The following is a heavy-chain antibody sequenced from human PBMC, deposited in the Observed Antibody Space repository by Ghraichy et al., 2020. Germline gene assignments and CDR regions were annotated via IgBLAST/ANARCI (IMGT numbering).Heavy chain of an antibody. D-gene: IGHD2-2*01. Sequence: SETLSLTCSVSGASITNNYWSWIRQSPGKGLEWIAYIHSSGSTNYNPSLQSRVTISVDTSRNQFSLNVGSVTAADTAVYYCASLDCSSTSCYVGYYFDSWGQGTLVTVSS. CDR2: IHSSGST. CDR1: GASITNNY. J-gene: IGHJ4*02. V-gene: IGHV4-59*01. CDR3: ASLDCSSTSCYVGYYFDS.